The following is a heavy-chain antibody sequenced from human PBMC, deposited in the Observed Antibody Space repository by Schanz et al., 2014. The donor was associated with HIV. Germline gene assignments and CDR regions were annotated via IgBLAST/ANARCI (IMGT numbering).Heavy chain of an antibody. Sequence: EVQLVESGGGLVQPGGSLRLSCAASGFTFSSYWMTWVRQAPGKGLVWVSRINRNEGTTDYADSVKGRFTISRDNAKNTLYLQMNSLRAEDTAVYYCVRLMSSDYDFYHYGMDVWGQGTTVIVSS. CDR2: INRNEGTT. CDR1: GFTFSSYW. D-gene: IGHD4-17*01. V-gene: IGHV3-74*02. CDR3: VRLMSSDYDFYHYGMDV. J-gene: IGHJ6*02.